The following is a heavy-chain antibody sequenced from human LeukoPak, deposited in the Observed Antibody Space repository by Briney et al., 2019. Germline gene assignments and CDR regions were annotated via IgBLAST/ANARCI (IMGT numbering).Heavy chain of an antibody. CDR3: ARLRFGRQLTPYYYYYMDV. V-gene: IGHV4-34*01. D-gene: IGHD6-13*01. Sequence: SETLSLTCAVYGGSFSGYYWSWIRQPPGKGLEWIGEINHSGSTNYIPSLKSRVTISVDTSKNQFSLKLSSVTAADTAVYYCARLRFGRQLTPYYYYYMDVWGKGTTVTISS. J-gene: IGHJ6*03. CDR2: INHSGST. CDR1: GGSFSGYY.